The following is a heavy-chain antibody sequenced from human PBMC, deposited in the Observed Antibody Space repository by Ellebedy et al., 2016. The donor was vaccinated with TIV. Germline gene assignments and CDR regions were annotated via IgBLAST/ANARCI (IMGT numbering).Heavy chain of an antibody. Sequence: SGPTLVKPTQTLTLTCTFSGFSLSTSGMCVSWIRQPPGKALEWLARIDWDDDKYYSTSLKTRLTISKDTSKNQVVLTMTNLDPVDTATYYCAREYSGYDYSQGVNYFDYWGQGTLVTVSS. J-gene: IGHJ4*02. D-gene: IGHD5-12*01. CDR1: GFSLSTSGMC. CDR2: IDWDDDK. CDR3: AREYSGYDYSQGVNYFDY. V-gene: IGHV2-70*11.